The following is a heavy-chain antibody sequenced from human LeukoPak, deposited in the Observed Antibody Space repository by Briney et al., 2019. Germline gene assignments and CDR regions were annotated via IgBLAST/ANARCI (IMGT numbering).Heavy chain of an antibody. J-gene: IGHJ4*02. V-gene: IGHV3-23*01. CDR1: GFTFSSYV. CDR3: AKKDPSSSSQPYYFDY. CDR2: ISGRGTNT. Sequence: GGSLSLSCAASGFTFSSYVMIWVRQAPGKGLEWVSVISGRGTNTYYADYVRGRFTISRDNSKNTLELQMINLKDEDTAIYSCAKKDPSSSSQPYYFDYWGQATLVTAS. D-gene: IGHD6-13*01.